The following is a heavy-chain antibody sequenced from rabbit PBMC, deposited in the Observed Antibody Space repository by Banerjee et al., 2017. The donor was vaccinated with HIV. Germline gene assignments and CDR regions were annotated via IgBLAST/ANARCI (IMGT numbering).Heavy chain of an antibody. CDR2: AGSVRT. D-gene: IGHD2-1*01. Sequence: AGSVRTYYASWAKGRFTISKTSSTTVTLQMTSLTAADTATYFCVRGGDYGDLWGQGTLVTVS. CDR3: VRGGDYGDL. V-gene: IGHV1S40*01. J-gene: IGHJ3*01.